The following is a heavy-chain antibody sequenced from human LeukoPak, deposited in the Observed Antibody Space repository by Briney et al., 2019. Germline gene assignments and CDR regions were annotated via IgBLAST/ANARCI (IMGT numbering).Heavy chain of an antibody. CDR3: ARLNNEFWY. Sequence: SETLSLTCTVSGGSIRYSSYYWGWIRQPPGKGLEWIGSVYYSGSTYSNPSLKSRVTISVDTSKNQFSLKLTSVTAADTADYYCARLNNEFWYWGQGTLVTVSS. CDR1: GGSIRYSSYY. J-gene: IGHJ4*02. D-gene: IGHD3-3*01. CDR2: VYYSGST. V-gene: IGHV4-39*01.